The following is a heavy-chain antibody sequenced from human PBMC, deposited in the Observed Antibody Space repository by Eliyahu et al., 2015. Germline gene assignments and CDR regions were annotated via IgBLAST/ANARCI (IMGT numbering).Heavy chain of an antibody. CDR1: GXSINXXGYS. CDR2: MYYGRKT. Sequence: QLQLQESGPRVVKPSETLSLTCTVSGXSINXXGYSWAXLRQPPGKGPEWIXSMYYGRKTYYNPSLQSRVTVSLDTPSNQFSLSLSSLTAVDTAVYYCARSKYYYDSSGSTPFDYWGQGILVTVSS. CDR3: ARSKYYYDSSGSTPFDY. V-gene: IGHV4-39*01. J-gene: IGHJ4*02. D-gene: IGHD3-22*01.